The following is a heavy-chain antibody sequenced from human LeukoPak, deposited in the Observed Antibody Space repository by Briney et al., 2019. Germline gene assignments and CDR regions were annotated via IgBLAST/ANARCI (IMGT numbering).Heavy chain of an antibody. V-gene: IGHV3-30*18. CDR2: ISHDGSNN. Sequence: GGSLRLSCAASGFTFSSYNMNWVRQAPGKGLEWVVVISHDGSNNNYADSVKGRFTISRDNSKNTLYLQMNSLRPEDTAVYYCAKVRVGTAHFDYWGQGTLVTVSS. D-gene: IGHD2-15*01. CDR1: GFTFSSYN. J-gene: IGHJ4*02. CDR3: AKVRVGTAHFDY.